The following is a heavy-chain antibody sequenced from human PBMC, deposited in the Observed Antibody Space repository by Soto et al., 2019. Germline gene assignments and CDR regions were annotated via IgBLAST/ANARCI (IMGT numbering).Heavy chain of an antibody. CDR3: VKNSGWFNT. D-gene: IGHD3-10*01. J-gene: IGHJ5*02. Sequence: QLLQSGGGLVQPGGSLTLSCAASGFTLGSTYMSWVRQAPGEGLEWVSTIDGSGGITYYADSVKGRFTISRDNSRNTVYLQMNSLRGDDTALYYCVKNSGWFNTWGQGALVTVSP. V-gene: IGHV3-23*01. CDR1: GFTLGSTY. CDR2: IDGSGGIT.